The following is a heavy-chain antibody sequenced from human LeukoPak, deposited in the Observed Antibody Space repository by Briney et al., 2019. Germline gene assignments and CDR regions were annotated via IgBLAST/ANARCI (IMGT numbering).Heavy chain of an antibody. J-gene: IGHJ6*02. V-gene: IGHV3-7*03. Sequence: GSSLRLSCAASGFILSNHWMTWVRQAPGKGPEWVANVNKDGSEKYYVDSVKGRFTISRDTAKNSLYLQMNSLRAEDAALYYCAKDRGYSYVHYYGMDVWGQGTTVTVSS. D-gene: IGHD5-18*01. CDR2: VNKDGSEK. CDR3: AKDRGYSYVHYYGMDV. CDR1: GFILSNHW.